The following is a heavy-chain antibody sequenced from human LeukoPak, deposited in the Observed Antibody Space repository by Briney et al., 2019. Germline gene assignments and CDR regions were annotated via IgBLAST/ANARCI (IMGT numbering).Heavy chain of an antibody. Sequence: GGSLRLSCAASGFTFSSYEMNWVRQAPGKGLEWVSYISSSGSTIYYADSVKGRFTISRDNAKNSLYLQMNSLRAEDTAVYYCAREGQWLVRVGGSHYFDYWGQGTLVTVSS. J-gene: IGHJ4*02. V-gene: IGHV3-48*03. D-gene: IGHD6-19*01. CDR3: AREGQWLVRVGGSHYFDY. CDR1: GFTFSSYE. CDR2: ISSSGSTI.